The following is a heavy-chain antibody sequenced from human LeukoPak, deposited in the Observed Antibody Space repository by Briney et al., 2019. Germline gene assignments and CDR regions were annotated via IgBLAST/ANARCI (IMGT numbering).Heavy chain of an antibody. D-gene: IGHD1-26*01. CDR3: ARDSGGSYYYGIDDY. CDR2: ISSSSTI. Sequence: PGGSLRLSCAASGFTFSSYSMNWVRQAPGKGLEWVSYISSSSTIYYADSVKGRFTISRDNAKNSLYLQMNSLRDEDTAVYYCARDSGGSYYYGIDDYWGQGTLVTVSS. CDR1: GFTFSSYS. J-gene: IGHJ4*02. V-gene: IGHV3-48*02.